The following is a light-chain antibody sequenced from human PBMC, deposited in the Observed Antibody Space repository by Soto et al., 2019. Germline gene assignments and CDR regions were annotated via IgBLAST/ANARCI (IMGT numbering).Light chain of an antibody. Sequence: VPTQPPSASGTPGQRVTISCSGSSSNIGSNYVYWYQQLPGTAPKLLIYRNNQRPSGVPDRFSGSKSGTSASLAISGLRSEDEADYYCASWDDSLSGRVFGGGTKVTVL. CDR2: RNN. V-gene: IGLV1-47*01. CDR1: SSNIGSNY. J-gene: IGLJ3*02. CDR3: ASWDDSLSGRV.